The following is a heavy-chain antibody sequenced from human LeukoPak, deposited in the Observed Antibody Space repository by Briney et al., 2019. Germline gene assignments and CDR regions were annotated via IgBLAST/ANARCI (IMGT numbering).Heavy chain of an antibody. CDR3: ARGLTLFDP. V-gene: IGHV4-59*01. J-gene: IGHJ5*02. D-gene: IGHD1-20*01. Sequence: SETLSLTCIVSGGSISRYYWSWIRQPPGKRLEWIGYIYYSGSTNYNPSFKSRVTISIDTSKNQFSLKLSSVTAADTGVYYCARGLTLFDPWGQGTLVTVSS. CDR2: IYYSGST. CDR1: GGSISRYY.